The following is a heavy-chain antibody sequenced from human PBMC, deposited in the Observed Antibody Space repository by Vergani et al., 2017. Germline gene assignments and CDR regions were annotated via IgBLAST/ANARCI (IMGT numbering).Heavy chain of an antibody. CDR1: GGTFSSYA. CDR2: IIPIFGTA. CDR3: AREVGAAAGTRIRAFDI. D-gene: IGHD6-13*01. Sequence: QVQLVQSGAEVKKPGSSVKVSCKASGGTFSSYAISWVRQAPGQGLEWMGGIIPIFGTANYAQKFQGRVTITADESTSTAYMELSSLRSEDTAVYYCAREVGAAAGTRIRAFDIWGQGTMVTVSS. J-gene: IGHJ3*02. V-gene: IGHV1-69*01.